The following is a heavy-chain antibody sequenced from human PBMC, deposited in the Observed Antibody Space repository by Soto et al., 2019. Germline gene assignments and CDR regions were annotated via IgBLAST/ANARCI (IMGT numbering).Heavy chain of an antibody. Sequence: PGGSLRLSCAASAFTFRNYWMSWVRQAPGKGLECVAKIKEDGSEKYYVDSVKGRFTISRDNAKNSVYLQMNSLTVEDTAMYYCARASSSTSGAIDYWGQGTLVTVSS. J-gene: IGHJ4*02. CDR2: IKEDGSEK. CDR3: ARASSSTSGAIDY. CDR1: AFTFRNYW. V-gene: IGHV3-7*04. D-gene: IGHD2-2*01.